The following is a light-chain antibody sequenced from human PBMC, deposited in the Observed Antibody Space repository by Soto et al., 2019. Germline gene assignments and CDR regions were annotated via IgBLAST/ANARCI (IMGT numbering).Light chain of an antibody. CDR1: QIFDSR. V-gene: IGKV1-5*01. J-gene: IGKJ1*01. CDR2: DAS. Sequence: QMTQSPSTLSASLGDRVTITCRASQIFDSRLCWYQQKPGKAPNLLVYDASSLETGVPSRFSGSGSGAEFTLTITVLQPEDIATYSCQLYDSFWSFGQGTRVDIK. CDR3: QLYDSFWS.